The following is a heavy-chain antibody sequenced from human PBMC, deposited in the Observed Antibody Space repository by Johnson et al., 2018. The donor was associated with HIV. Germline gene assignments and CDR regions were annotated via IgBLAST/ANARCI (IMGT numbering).Heavy chain of an antibody. J-gene: IGHJ3*02. V-gene: IGHV3-30*03. CDR1: EFTFSDYY. D-gene: IGHD1-26*01. Sequence: QVQLVESGGGLVQPGGSLRLSCAAYEFTFSDYYMNWIRQAPGKGLEWVAVISYDGSNKYYADSVKGRFTISRDNSNNTLYLQMNSLRAEDTAGYYCARARRGAQKDAFDIWGQGTMVTVSS. CDR2: ISYDGSNK. CDR3: ARARRGAQKDAFDI.